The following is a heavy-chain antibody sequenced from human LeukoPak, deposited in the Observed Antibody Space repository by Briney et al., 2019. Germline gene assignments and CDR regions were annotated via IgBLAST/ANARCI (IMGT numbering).Heavy chain of an antibody. V-gene: IGHV3-30*02. J-gene: IGHJ4*02. Sequence: PGGSLRLSCAASGFTFGSYGMHWVRQAPGKGLDWVAFVRYDGNNPYYSASVKGRFTISRDNFKNTVLLQMNNLRLEDAAVYYCARGSRYGDYPYYCDFWGQGTLVTVSS. CDR2: VRYDGNNP. CDR3: ARGSRYGDYPYYCDF. CDR1: GFTFGSYG. D-gene: IGHD4-17*01.